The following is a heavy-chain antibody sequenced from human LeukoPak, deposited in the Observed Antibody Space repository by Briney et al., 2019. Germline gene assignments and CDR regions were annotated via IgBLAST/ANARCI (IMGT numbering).Heavy chain of an antibody. V-gene: IGHV4-31*03. D-gene: IGHD3-22*01. J-gene: IGHJ5*02. CDR1: GGSISSGGYY. CDR2: IYYSGST. Sequence: SETLSLTCTVPGGSISSGGYYWSWIRQHPGKGLEWIGYIYYSGSTYYNPSLKSRVTISVDTSKNQFSLKLSSVTAADTAVYYCARGPPLTMIHNWFDPWGQGTLVTVSS. CDR3: ARGPPLTMIHNWFDP.